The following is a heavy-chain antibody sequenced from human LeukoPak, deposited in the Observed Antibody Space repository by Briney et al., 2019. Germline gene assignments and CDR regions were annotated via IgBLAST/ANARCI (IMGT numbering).Heavy chain of an antibody. CDR3: ACLGYYYDSNGAL. V-gene: IGHV1-69*05. CDR2: IIPIFGTA. CDR1: GGTFSSYA. Sequence: ASVKVSCKASGGTFSSYAISWVRQAPGQGLEWMGGIIPIFGTANYAQKFQGRVTITRDTSASTAYMELSSLRSEDTAVYYCACLGYYYDSNGALWGQGTLVTVSS. J-gene: IGHJ4*02. D-gene: IGHD3-22*01.